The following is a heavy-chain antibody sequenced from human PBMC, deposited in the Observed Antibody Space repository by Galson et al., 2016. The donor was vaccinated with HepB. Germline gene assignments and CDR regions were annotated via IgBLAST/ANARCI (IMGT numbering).Heavy chain of an antibody. CDR2: ISSGSSYI. D-gene: IGHD1-26*01. J-gene: IGHJ3*02. CDR1: GFTFSSYS. Sequence: SLRLSCAASGFTFSSYSMNWVRQAPGKGLEWVSFISSGSSYIYYADSVKGRFTISRNNAKNSLYLQMNSLRAEDTAVYYCARVRVGATFMDAFDIWGQGTMVTVSS. CDR3: ARVRVGATFMDAFDI. V-gene: IGHV3-21*01.